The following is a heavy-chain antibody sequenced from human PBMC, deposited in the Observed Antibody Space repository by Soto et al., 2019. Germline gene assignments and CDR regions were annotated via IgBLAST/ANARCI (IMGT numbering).Heavy chain of an antibody. V-gene: IGHV4-39*01. Sequence: SETLSLTCTVSGGSISSSSYYWGWIRQPPGKGLEWIGSIYYSGSTYYNPSLKSRVTISVDTSKNQLSLKLSSVTAADTAVYYCARVIAAAGTYYFDYWGQGTLVTVSS. CDR3: ARVIAAAGTYYFDY. J-gene: IGHJ4*02. D-gene: IGHD6-13*01. CDR2: IYYSGST. CDR1: GGSISSSSYY.